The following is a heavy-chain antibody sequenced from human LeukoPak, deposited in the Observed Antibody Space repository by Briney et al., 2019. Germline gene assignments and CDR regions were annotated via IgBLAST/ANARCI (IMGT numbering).Heavy chain of an antibody. CDR1: GGSISSSSYY. CDR3: ARLRRYCSSTSCQSWFDP. V-gene: IGHV4-39*01. Sequence: SETLSLTCTVSGGSISSSSYYWGWIRQPPGKGLEWIGSIYYSGSTYYNPSLKSRVTISVDTSKNQFSLKLSSVTAADTAVYYSARLRRYCSSTSCQSWFDPWGQGTLVTVSS. CDR2: IYYSGST. D-gene: IGHD2-2*01. J-gene: IGHJ5*02.